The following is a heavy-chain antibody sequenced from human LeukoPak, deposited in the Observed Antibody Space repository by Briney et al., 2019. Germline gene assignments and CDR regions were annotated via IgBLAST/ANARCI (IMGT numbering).Heavy chain of an antibody. Sequence: SQTLSLTCTVSGGSISSGSYYWSWIRQPAGKGLEWIGRIYTSGSTNYNPSLKSRVSISVDTSKNQFSLKLNSVTAADTAVYYCARVVAAAGNNWFDPWGQGTLVTVSS. J-gene: IGHJ5*02. CDR1: GGSISSGSYY. CDR2: IYTSGST. V-gene: IGHV4-61*02. CDR3: ARVVAAAGNNWFDP. D-gene: IGHD6-13*01.